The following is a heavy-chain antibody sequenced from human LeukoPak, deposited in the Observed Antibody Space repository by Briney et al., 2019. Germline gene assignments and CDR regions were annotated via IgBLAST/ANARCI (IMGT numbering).Heavy chain of an antibody. Sequence: SETLSLTCTVSGGSISAAGYYWSWIRQLPGKGLEWIGYIYHSGDTYYNPSLKSRVSISGDTSKNQFSLNLTSVTAADTAVYYCARVFYRGASERSFDYWGQGTLVTVSS. J-gene: IGHJ4*02. D-gene: IGHD4-11*01. CDR1: GGSISAAGYY. CDR2: IYHSGDT. CDR3: ARVFYRGASERSFDY. V-gene: IGHV4-31*03.